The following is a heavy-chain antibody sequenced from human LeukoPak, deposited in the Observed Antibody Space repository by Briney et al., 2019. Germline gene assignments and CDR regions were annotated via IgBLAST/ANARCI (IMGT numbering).Heavy chain of an antibody. J-gene: IGHJ4*02. Sequence: PGEPLILSCTASGFPFIEYSMNWVRQAPGKGLEWISYIGIDSGNTKYADSVRGRFTISADKAKNSLYLQMNRVRVEGTGVYYCARDHNYAFDNWGQGTLVSVA. V-gene: IGHV3-48*01. CDR2: IGIDSGNT. D-gene: IGHD1-1*01. CDR1: GFPFIEYS. CDR3: ARDHNYAFDN.